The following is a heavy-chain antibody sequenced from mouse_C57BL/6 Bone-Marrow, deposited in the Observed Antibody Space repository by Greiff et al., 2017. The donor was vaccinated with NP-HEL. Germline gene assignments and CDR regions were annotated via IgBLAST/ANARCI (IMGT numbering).Heavy chain of an antibody. V-gene: IGHV3-8*01. CDR3: ARNYYGYPAWFAY. J-gene: IGHJ3*01. D-gene: IGHD2-2*01. CDR1: GYSITSDY. CDR2: ISYSGST. Sequence: EVKLMESGPGLAKPSQTLSLTCSVTGYSITSDYWNWIRKFPGNKLEYMGYISYSGSTYYNPSLKSRISITRDTSKNQYYLQLNSVTTEDTATYYCARNYYGYPAWFAYWGQGTLVTVSA.